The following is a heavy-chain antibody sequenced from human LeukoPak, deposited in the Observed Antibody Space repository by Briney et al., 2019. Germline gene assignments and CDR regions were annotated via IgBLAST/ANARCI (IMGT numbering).Heavy chain of an antibody. D-gene: IGHD6-6*01. CDR1: GFTFSIYA. Sequence: GGSLRLSCAASGFTFSIYAMSWVRQAPGKGLEWVSAISGSGGSTYYADSVKGRFTISRDNSKNTLYLQMNSLRAEDTAVYYCAKSFEYSSSSASDYWGQGTLVTVSS. CDR2: ISGSGGST. J-gene: IGHJ4*02. V-gene: IGHV3-23*01. CDR3: AKSFEYSSSSASDY.